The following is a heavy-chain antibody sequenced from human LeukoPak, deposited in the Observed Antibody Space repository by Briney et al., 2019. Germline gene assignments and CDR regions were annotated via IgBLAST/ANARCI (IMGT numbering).Heavy chain of an antibody. CDR2: ISSSSSYI. CDR1: GFSFSSYA. CDR3: AKVIAVAGTFVY. D-gene: IGHD6-19*01. V-gene: IGHV3-21*04. J-gene: IGHJ4*02. Sequence: PGGSLRLSCAASGFSFSSYAMTWVRQAPGKGLEWVSSISSSSSYIHYADSVKGRFTISRDNSKNTLYLQMNSLRAEDTAVYYCAKVIAVAGTFVYWGQGTLVTVSS.